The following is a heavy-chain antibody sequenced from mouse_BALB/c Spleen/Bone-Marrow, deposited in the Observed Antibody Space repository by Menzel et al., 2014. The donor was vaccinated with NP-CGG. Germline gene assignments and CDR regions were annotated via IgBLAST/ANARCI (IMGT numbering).Heavy chain of an antibody. J-gene: IGHJ3*01. D-gene: IGHD2-12*01. CDR2: IYPGSAGT. V-gene: IGHV1S22*01. Sequence: LQQSGSELVRPGASVKLSCKASGYTFTSYWMHWVKQRPGQGLEWIGNIYPGSAGTNYDEKFKSKATLTVDTSSSTAYMQLSSLTSEDSAVYYCTRGGRPPFAYWGQGTQVTVSA. CDR1: GYTFTSYW. CDR3: TRGGRPPFAY.